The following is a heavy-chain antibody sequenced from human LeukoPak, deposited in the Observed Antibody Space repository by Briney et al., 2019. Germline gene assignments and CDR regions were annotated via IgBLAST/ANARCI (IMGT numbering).Heavy chain of an antibody. J-gene: IGHJ4*02. V-gene: IGHV4-34*01. CDR1: GGSFSGYY. CDR3: ARSIVGYCTNGVCSNTYYFDY. Sequence: SETLSLTCAVYGGSFSGYYWSWIRQPPGKGLEWIGEINHSGSTNYNPSLKSRVTISVDTSKNQCSLKLSSVTAADTAVYYCARSIVGYCTNGVCSNTYYFDYWGQGTLVTVSS. D-gene: IGHD2-8*01. CDR2: INHSGST.